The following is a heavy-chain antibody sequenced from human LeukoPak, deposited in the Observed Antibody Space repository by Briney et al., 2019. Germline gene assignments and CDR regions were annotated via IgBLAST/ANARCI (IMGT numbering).Heavy chain of an antibody. J-gene: IGHJ3*02. V-gene: IGHV3-30*18. CDR3: AKGASKAFDI. Sequence: GGSLRLSCAASGFTFSCYGMHWVRQAPGKGLEWVAVISYDGSNKYYADSVKGRFTISRDNSKNTLYLQMNSLRAEDTAVYYCAKGASKAFDIWGQGTMVTVSS. CDR2: ISYDGSNK. CDR1: GFTFSCYG.